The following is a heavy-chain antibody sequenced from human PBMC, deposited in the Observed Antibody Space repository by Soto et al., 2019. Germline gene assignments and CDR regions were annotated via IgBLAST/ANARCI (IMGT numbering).Heavy chain of an antibody. CDR1: GGTFSSYA. Sequence: QVQLVQSGAEVKKPGSSVKVSCKASGGTFSSYAISWVRQTPGQGLEWMGGVIPIFGTANYAQNFQGRVTSTADEATSTAYMEPSSLRSEDAAVYYCSRGGAGSSSQYYYDYGMDVWGQGTTLTVSS. CDR3: SRGGAGSSSQYYYDYGMDV. J-gene: IGHJ6*02. D-gene: IGHD6-6*01. CDR2: VIPIFGTA. V-gene: IGHV1-69*01.